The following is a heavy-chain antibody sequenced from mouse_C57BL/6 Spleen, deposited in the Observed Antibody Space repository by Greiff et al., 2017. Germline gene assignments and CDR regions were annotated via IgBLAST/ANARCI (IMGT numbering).Heavy chain of an antibody. J-gene: IGHJ3*01. CDR3: ARGGELGWCAY. CDR1: GYTFTNYW. CDR2: IYPGGGYT. V-gene: IGHV1-63*01. Sequence: QVHVKQSGAELVRPGTSVKMSCKASGYTFTNYWIGWAKQRPGHGLEWIGDIYPGGGYTNYNEKFKGKATLTADKSSSTAYMQFSSLTSEDSAIDDCARGGELGWCAYWGQGTLVTVSA. D-gene: IGHD4-1*01.